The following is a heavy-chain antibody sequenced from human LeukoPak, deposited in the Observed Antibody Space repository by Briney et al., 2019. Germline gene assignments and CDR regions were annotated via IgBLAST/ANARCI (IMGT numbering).Heavy chain of an antibody. J-gene: IGHJ1*01. D-gene: IGHD3-22*01. CDR1: GDSVSRSDSY. V-gene: IGHV4-39*01. CDR3: ARRRYYDGSGYLE. CDR2: IYYSGRT. Sequence: SETLSLTCSVSGDSVSRSDSYWDWIRQPPGKGLEWIGTIYYSGRTYYSPSLKSRVTMSVDPSNNQFSLPLRPVTAADTAVYYCARRRYYDGSGYLEWGQGTLLSVSS.